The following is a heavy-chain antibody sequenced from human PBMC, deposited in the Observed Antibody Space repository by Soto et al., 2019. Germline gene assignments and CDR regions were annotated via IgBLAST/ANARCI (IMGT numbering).Heavy chain of an antibody. D-gene: IGHD3-3*01. CDR2: IYSGGST. Sequence: GGSLSLSCAASGFTVSSNYMSWVRQAPGKGLEWVSVIYSGGSTYYADSVKGRFTISRDNSKNTLYLQMNSLRAEDTAVYYCARVPPRDFWSGYYSPYFDYWGQGTLVTVS. V-gene: IGHV3-53*01. CDR1: GFTVSSNY. J-gene: IGHJ4*02. CDR3: ARVPPRDFWSGYYSPYFDY.